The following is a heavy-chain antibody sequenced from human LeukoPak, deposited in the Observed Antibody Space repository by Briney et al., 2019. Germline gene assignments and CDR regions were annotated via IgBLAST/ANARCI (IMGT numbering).Heavy chain of an antibody. J-gene: IGHJ4*02. V-gene: IGHV1-69*13. D-gene: IGHD3-22*01. CDR2: IIPIFGTA. Sequence: GASVKVSCKASGGTFSTYAIDWVRQAPGQGLEWMGGIIPIFGTANYAQKFQGRVTITADESTSTAYMELSSLRSEDTAVYYCARDRGGMGSSGYYFARNFDYWGQGTLVTVSS. CDR3: ARDRGGMGSSGYYFARNFDY. CDR1: GGTFSTYA.